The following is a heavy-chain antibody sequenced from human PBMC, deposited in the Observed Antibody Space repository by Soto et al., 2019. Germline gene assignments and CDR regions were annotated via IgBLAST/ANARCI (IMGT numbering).Heavy chain of an antibody. J-gene: IGHJ3*02. CDR3: AGKILITFGAVIRGGDAFDI. D-gene: IGHD3-16*01. CDR2: ISAYNGKT. CDR1: GYTFTRYG. Sequence: ASVKVSCRASGYTFTRYGISWVRQAPGQGLEWMGWISAYNGKTNYAQKLQGRVTMTTDTSTSTAYMELRSLRSDDTAVYYCAGKILITFGAVIRGGDAFDIWGQVTMLTFSS. V-gene: IGHV1-18*01.